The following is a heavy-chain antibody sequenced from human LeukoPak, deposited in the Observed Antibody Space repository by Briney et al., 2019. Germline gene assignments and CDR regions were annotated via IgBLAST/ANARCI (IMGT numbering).Heavy chain of an antibody. Sequence: GGSLRLSRAASGFTFSRYWMTWVRQAPGKGLEWVANIKQDGSEKYYVDSVKGRFTISRDNAKNSLYLQMNSLRAEDTAVYYCAGRSSWDSSRDYWGQGTLVTVSS. CDR1: GFTFSRYW. CDR3: AGRSSWDSSRDY. V-gene: IGHV3-7*03. CDR2: IKQDGSEK. J-gene: IGHJ4*02. D-gene: IGHD6-13*01.